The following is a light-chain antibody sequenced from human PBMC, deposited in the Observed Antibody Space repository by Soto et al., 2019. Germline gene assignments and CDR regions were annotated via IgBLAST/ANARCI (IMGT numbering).Light chain of an antibody. Sequence: DIHMTQSPSTLSASVGDRVTITCRASQSISIWLAWYQQKPGKAPNLLIYKTSSLETGVPSRFSVCGSGTEFTLTISSLQPDDFATYYCQHWHDYSWTFGQGTKVEGK. CDR2: KTS. CDR1: QSISIW. CDR3: QHWHDYSWT. V-gene: IGKV1-5*03. J-gene: IGKJ1*01.